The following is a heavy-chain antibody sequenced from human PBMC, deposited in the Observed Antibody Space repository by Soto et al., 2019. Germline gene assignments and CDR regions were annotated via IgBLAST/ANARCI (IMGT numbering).Heavy chain of an antibody. CDR3: AKGGILRYFDWLSNEPDYYYGMDV. Sequence: PGGSLRLSCAASGFTFSSYAMSWVRQAPGKGLEWVSAISGSGGSTYYADSVKGRFTISRDNSKNTLYLQMNSLRAEDTAVYYCAKGGILRYFDWLSNEPDYYYGMDVWGQGTTVTVSS. J-gene: IGHJ6*02. CDR2: ISGSGGST. V-gene: IGHV3-23*01. CDR1: GFTFSSYA. D-gene: IGHD3-9*01.